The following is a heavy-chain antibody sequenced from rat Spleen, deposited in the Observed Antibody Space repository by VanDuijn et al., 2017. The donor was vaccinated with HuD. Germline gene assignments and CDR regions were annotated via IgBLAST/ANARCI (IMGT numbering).Heavy chain of an antibody. V-gene: IGHV5-22*01. CDR2: ISYDGSST. D-gene: IGHD1-4*01. Sequence: EVQLVESGGGLVQPGRSMKLSCAASGFTFSDFYMAWVRQAPTKGLEWVATISYDGSSTYYRESVKGRFTISRENTKSTLYLQMNSLRSEDTATYYCATAGTRVSRFAYWGQGTLVTVSS. CDR1: GFTFSDFY. J-gene: IGHJ3*01. CDR3: ATAGTRVSRFAY.